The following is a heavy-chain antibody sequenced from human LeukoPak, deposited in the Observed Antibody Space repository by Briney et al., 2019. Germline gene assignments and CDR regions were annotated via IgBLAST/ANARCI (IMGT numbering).Heavy chain of an antibody. V-gene: IGHV3-66*01. Sequence: PGGSLRLSCAASGFTVSTNYMSWVRQAPGKGLEWVSVIYSGGSTYYADSVKGRFTISRDNSKNTLYLQMNSLRAEDTAVHYCARVPPNYYFDYWGQGTLVTVSS. CDR2: IYSGGST. J-gene: IGHJ4*02. D-gene: IGHD4/OR15-4a*01. CDR1: GFTVSTNY. CDR3: ARVPPNYYFDY.